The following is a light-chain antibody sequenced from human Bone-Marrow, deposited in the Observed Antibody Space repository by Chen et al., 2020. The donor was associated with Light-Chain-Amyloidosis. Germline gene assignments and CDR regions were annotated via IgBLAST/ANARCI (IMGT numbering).Light chain of an antibody. Sequence: SYVLTQPASVSGTQGQKATIAWGGNNIGSKSVHWYQQTQGQAPLLIVYEDSDRPSGIPERLSDSSSGNTATLTISRVEARYEADYYCQVWDRSSDRPVFGGGTKLTVL. V-gene: IGLV3-21*02. J-gene: IGLJ3*02. CDR2: EDS. CDR1: NIGSKS. CDR3: QVWDRSSDRPV.